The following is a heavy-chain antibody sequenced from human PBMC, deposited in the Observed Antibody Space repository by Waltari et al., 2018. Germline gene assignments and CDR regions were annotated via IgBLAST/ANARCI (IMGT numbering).Heavy chain of an antibody. J-gene: IGHJ1*01. CDR3: ATYSSTWDYFQH. D-gene: IGHD6-13*01. V-gene: IGHV4-59*13. CDR1: TGSIRSYY. Sequence: QVPLQESGPGLVKPSETLSLTCTASTGSIRSYYWTWHRQPPGKGLEWIGYHSGSTNYNPSLKSRVTISIDTSRNQFSLRLSSVTAADTAVYYCATYSSTWDYFQHWGQGTLVTVSS. CDR2: YHSGST.